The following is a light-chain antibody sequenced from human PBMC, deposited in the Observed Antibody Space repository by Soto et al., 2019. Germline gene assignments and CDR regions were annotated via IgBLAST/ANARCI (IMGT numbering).Light chain of an antibody. CDR2: KAS. J-gene: IGKJ1*01. V-gene: IGKV1-5*03. CDR1: QSISSW. CDR3: QQYNSYSPT. Sequence: DIQMTQSPSTLSASVGDRVTITCRASQSISSWLAWYQQKPGKAPKLLIYKASSLESGVPSRFSGSGSGTEFNLTIRRLQPEDFATYYCQQYNSYSPTFGQGTKVEIK.